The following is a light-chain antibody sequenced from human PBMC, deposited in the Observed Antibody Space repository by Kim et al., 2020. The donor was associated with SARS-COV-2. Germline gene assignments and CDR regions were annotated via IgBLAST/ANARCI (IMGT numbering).Light chain of an antibody. CDR3: NSRESSANHWM. CDR2: GKN. V-gene: IGLV3-19*01. Sequence: SSELTQDPAVSVALGQTVRITCQGDSLRSYYASWYQQKPGQAPFLVFYGKNNRPSGIPDRFSGSYSGNTASLTITAAQAEDEADYYCNSRESSANHWMFGGGTQLTVL. CDR1: SLRSYY. J-gene: IGLJ3*02.